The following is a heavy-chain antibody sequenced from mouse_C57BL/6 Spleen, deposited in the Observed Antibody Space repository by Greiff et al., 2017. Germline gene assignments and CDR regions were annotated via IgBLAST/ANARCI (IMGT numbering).Heavy chain of an antibody. Sequence: EVKLVESGAELVKPGASVKLSCTASGFNIKDYYMHWVKQRTEQGLEWIGRIDPEDGETKYAAKFQGKATITADTSSNTAYLQLSSLTSYDAAVXYCASYGHLGDYSAMDYLGQGSSVTGSS. CDR2: IDPEDGET. CDR1: GFNIKDYY. D-gene: IGHD2-1*01. V-gene: IGHV14-2*01. J-gene: IGHJ4*01. CDR3: ASYGHLGDYSAMDY.